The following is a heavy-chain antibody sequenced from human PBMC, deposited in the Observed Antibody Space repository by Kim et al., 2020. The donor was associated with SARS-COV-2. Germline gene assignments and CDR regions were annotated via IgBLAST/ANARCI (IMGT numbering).Heavy chain of an antibody. CDR2: NQSGST. Sequence: NQSGSTNYNPSLKSRVTISVDTSKNQFSLKLSSVTAADTAVYYCARGFDLWGRGTLVTVSS. J-gene: IGHJ2*01. CDR3: ARGFDL. V-gene: IGHV4-34*01.